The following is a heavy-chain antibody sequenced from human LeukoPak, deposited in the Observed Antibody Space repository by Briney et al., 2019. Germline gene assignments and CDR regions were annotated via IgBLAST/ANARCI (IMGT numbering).Heavy chain of an antibody. J-gene: IGHJ4*02. D-gene: IGHD3-10*01. CDR2: ISGSGGYT. CDR3: AKEEPRGVPDY. V-gene: IGHV3-23*01. CDR1: GFTFSGHS. Sequence: GGSLRLSCAASGFTFSGHSMDWVRQAPGKGLEWVSAISGSGGYTYYADSVKGRFTISRDNSKNTLYLKMNSLRADDTAVYYCAKEEPRGVPDYWGQGTLVTVSS.